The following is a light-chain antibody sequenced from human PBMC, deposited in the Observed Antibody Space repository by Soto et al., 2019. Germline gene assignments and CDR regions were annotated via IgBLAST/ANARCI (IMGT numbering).Light chain of an antibody. J-gene: IGKJ4*01. CDR2: AAS. V-gene: IGKV1-9*01. CDR3: QQLNTYPVT. CDR1: QGISRY. Sequence: IQLTHSPSSLSASVGDSVTITCXASQGISRYLAWYQQEPGRAPQLLISAASTLQSGVPSRFSGSGSGTHFTLVISSLQPEDFATYYCQQLNTYPVTFGGGTKVDIK.